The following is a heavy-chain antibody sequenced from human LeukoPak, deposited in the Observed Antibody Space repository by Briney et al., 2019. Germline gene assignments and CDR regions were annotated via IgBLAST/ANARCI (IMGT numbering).Heavy chain of an antibody. Sequence: SETLSLTCSVSGGSISSYYWSWIRQPPGQGLECIGYIYYSRSTNYNPSLKSRVSISIDTSKNQFSLKVNSVTAADTAVYYCARHGANRQQLVMAFDIWGQGTMVTVSS. J-gene: IGHJ3*02. CDR1: GGSISSYY. CDR2: IYYSRST. D-gene: IGHD6-13*01. CDR3: ARHGANRQQLVMAFDI. V-gene: IGHV4-59*08.